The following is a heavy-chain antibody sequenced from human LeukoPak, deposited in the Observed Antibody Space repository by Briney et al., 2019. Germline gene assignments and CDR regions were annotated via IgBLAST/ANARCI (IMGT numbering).Heavy chain of an antibody. CDR1: GFTFSSYG. J-gene: IGHJ4*02. CDR2: ISGSGGST. V-gene: IGHV3-23*01. CDR3: AKDLNWNALNYFDY. Sequence: PGGSLRLSCAASGFTFSSYGMSWVRQAPGKGLEWVSAISGSGGSTYYADSVKGRFTISRDNSKNTLYLQMNSLRAEDTAVHYCAKDLNWNALNYFDYWGQGTLVTVSS. D-gene: IGHD1-1*01.